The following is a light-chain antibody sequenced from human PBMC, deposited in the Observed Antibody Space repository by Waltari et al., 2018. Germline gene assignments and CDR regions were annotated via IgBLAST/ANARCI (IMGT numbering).Light chain of an antibody. Sequence: DIQMTQSPSTLSASVGDRVTITCRASQSISNWLVWYQQKPGTAPKLLIYKASTLETGVPSRFSGSGSGTECTLTISNLQPDDFATYYCQQYNYYWTFGQGTKVEI. CDR1: QSISNW. V-gene: IGKV1-5*03. CDR3: QQYNYYWT. CDR2: KAS. J-gene: IGKJ1*01.